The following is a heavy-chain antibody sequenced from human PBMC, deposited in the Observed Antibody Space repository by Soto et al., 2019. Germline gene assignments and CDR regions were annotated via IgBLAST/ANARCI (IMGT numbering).Heavy chain of an antibody. CDR1: GFTFSSYA. J-gene: IGHJ4*02. CDR3: AREAESFDY. Sequence: QVQLVESGGGVVQPGRSLRLSCAASGFTFSSYAMHWVRQAPGKGLEWVAIISYDGGNKYYADSVKGRFTISRDNSKKTLYLQMNSLRPEDTALYYCAREAESFDYWGQGTLVTVSS. V-gene: IGHV3-30*01. CDR2: ISYDGGNK.